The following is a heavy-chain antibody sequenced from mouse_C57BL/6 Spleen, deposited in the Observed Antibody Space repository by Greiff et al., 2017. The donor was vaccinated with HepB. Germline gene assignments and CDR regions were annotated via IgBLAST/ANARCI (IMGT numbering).Heavy chain of an antibody. D-gene: IGHD1-1*01. CDR3: ARLSSYDAMDY. Sequence: VQVVESGPELVKPGASVKLSCKASGYTFTSYDINWVKQRPGQGLEWIGWIYPRDGSTKYNEKFKGKTTLTVDTSSSTAYMELHSLTSEDSAVYFCARLSSYDAMDYWGQGTSVTVSS. CDR1: GYTFTSYD. CDR2: IYPRDGST. V-gene: IGHV1-85*01. J-gene: IGHJ4*01.